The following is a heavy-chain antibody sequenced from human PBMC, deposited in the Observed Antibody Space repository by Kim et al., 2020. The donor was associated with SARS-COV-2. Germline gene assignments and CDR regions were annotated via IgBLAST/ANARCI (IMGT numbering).Heavy chain of an antibody. CDR2: ISYDANHK. CDR3: AKRPGAAGSNFGY. CDR1: GFTFSSYG. V-gene: IGHV3-30*18. J-gene: IGHJ4*02. Sequence: GGSLRLSCAASGFTFSSYGMHWVRQAPGKGLEWVAVISYDANHKNYADSVRGRFPISRDNSKNTLFLQMDSLRAEDTAVYYCAKRPGAAGSNFGYWGQGTLVAVSS. D-gene: IGHD6-13*01.